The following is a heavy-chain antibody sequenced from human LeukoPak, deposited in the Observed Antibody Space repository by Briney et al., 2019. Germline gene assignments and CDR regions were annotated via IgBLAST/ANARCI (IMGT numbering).Heavy chain of an antibody. CDR2: ISYDGSNK. CDR3: ARGPPYGSGSYPGFDY. J-gene: IGHJ4*02. Sequence: GGSLRLSCAASGFTFSSYPVHWVRQAPGKSLEWVAVISYDGSNKYYADSVKGRFTISRDSSKNTLYLQMNSLRAEDTAVYYCARGPPYGSGSYPGFDYWGQGTLVTVSS. CDR1: GFTFSSYP. V-gene: IGHV3-30-3*01. D-gene: IGHD3-10*01.